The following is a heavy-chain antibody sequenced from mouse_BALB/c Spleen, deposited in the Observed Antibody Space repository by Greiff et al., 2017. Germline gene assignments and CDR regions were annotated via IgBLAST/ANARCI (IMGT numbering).Heavy chain of an antibody. V-gene: IGHV1S126*01. CDR2: IDPSDSET. CDR1: GYSFTSYW. Sequence: QVQLKESGPQLVRPGASVKISCKASGYSFTSYWMHWVKQRPGQGLEWIGMIDPSDSETRLNQKFKDKATLTVDKSSSTAYMQLSSPTSEDSAVYYCARSGNYGNWFAYWGQGTLVTVSA. J-gene: IGHJ3*01. D-gene: IGHD2-1*01. CDR3: ARSGNYGNWFAY.